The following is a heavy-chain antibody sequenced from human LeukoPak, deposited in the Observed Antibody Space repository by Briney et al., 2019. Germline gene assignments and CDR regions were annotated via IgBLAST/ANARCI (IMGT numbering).Heavy chain of an antibody. CDR1: GGFISSTRYF. CDR3: ARLRECSCGSCYWDDWFDP. J-gene: IGHJ5*02. V-gene: IGHV4-39*01. Sequence: PSETLSLTCTVSGGFISSTRYFWGWIRQPPGKGLEWIGHILYSGSTSYNPSLKSRVTISVDTSKNQFSLKLSSVTAADTAVYYCARLRECSCGSCYWDDWFDPWGQGTLVTVSS. D-gene: IGHD2-15*01. CDR2: ILYSGST.